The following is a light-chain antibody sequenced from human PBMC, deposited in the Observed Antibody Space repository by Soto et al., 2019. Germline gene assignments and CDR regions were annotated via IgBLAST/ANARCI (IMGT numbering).Light chain of an antibody. V-gene: IGKV3-15*01. J-gene: IGKJ2*01. CDR1: QSVSSN. CDR3: QQYNYWPYT. CDR2: GAS. Sequence: EIVMTQSPATLSVSPGKRATLSCRASQSVSSNLAWHQQKPGQAPRLLISGASTRATGIQARFSGSGSGTEFTLTISSLQSEDFAVYYCQQYNYWPYTFGQGTKLEIK.